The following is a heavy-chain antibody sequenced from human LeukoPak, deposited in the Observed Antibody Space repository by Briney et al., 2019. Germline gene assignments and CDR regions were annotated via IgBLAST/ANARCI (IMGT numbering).Heavy chain of an antibody. CDR3: ARAYCSGGSCYPFDY. J-gene: IGHJ4*02. Sequence: GGSLRLSCAASGFTVSNNDIKWVRQSPGKGLEWVSSISSSSSYIYYADSVKGRFTISRDTAKNSLYLQMNSLRAEDTAVYYCARAYCSGGSCYPFDYWGQGTLVTVSS. D-gene: IGHD2-15*01. CDR1: GFTVSNND. V-gene: IGHV3-21*01. CDR2: ISSSSSYI.